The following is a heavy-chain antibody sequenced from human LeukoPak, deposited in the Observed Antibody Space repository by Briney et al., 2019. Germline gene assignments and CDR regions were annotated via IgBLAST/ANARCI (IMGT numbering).Heavy chain of an antibody. CDR3: ARSDTYCSGGSCPPNTFDAFDI. D-gene: IGHD2-15*01. CDR1: GYTFSSYD. CDR2: MNPNSGNT. V-gene: IGHV1-8*03. Sequence: ASVKVSCKASGYTFSSYDINWVRQATGQGLEWMGWMNPNSGNTGYAQKFQGRVTITRNTSISTAYMELSSLRSEDTAVYYCARSDTYCSGGSCPPNTFDAFDIWGQGTMVTVSS. J-gene: IGHJ3*02.